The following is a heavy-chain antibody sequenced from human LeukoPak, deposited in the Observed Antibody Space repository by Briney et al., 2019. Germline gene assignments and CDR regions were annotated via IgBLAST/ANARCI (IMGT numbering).Heavy chain of an antibody. V-gene: IGHV5-51*01. Sequence: GESLKIFCKGSGYSFTSYWIGWVRQMPGKGLEWMGIIYPGDSDTRYSPSFQGQVTISADKSISTAYLQWSSLKASDTAMYYCARQGGYCSSTSCYALLYFDYWGQGTLVTVSS. J-gene: IGHJ4*02. CDR2: IYPGDSDT. D-gene: IGHD2-2*01. CDR1: GYSFTSYW. CDR3: ARQGGYCSSTSCYALLYFDY.